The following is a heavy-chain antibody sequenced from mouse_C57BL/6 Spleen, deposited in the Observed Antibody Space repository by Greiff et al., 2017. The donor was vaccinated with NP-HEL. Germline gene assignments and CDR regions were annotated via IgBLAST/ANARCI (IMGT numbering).Heavy chain of an antibody. D-gene: IGHD2-4*01. CDR3: ARGDDYDYFDY. V-gene: IGHV1-76*01. Sequence: VQLVESGAELVRPGASVKLSCKASGYTFTGYYINWVKQRPGQGLEWIAKIYPGGGNTYYNEKFKGKATLTAEKSSSTAYMQLSSLTSEDSAVDCWARGDDYDYFDYWGQGTTLTVSS. CDR2: IYPGGGNT. J-gene: IGHJ2*01. CDR1: GYTFTGYY.